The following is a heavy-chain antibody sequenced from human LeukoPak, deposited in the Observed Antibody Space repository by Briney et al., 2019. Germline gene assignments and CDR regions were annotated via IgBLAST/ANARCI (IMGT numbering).Heavy chain of an antibody. CDR1: GYTFTGYY. CDR3: ARDGQLFDIQYYFDY. J-gene: IGHJ4*02. CDR2: INPNSGGT. V-gene: IGHV1-2*02. Sequence: GASVKVSCKASGYTFTGYYMHWVRQAPGQGLEWMGWINPNSGGTNYAQKFQGRVTMTRDTSISTAYMELSRLRSDDTAVYYCARDGQLFDIQYYFDYWGQGTLVTVSS. D-gene: IGHD2-21*01.